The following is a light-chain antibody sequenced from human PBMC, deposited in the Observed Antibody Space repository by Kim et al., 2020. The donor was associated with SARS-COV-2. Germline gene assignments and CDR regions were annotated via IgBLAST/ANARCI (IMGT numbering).Light chain of an antibody. CDR2: NNN. J-gene: IGLJ1*01. CDR3: AAWDDSLNGYV. CDR1: SSNIGSNH. V-gene: IGLV1-44*01. Sequence: GQRVTISCSGGSSNIGSNHVNWYQQLPGTAPKLLIYNNNQRPSGVPDRFSDSKSGTSASLAISGLQSEDGADYYCAAWDDSLNGYVFGTGTKVTVL.